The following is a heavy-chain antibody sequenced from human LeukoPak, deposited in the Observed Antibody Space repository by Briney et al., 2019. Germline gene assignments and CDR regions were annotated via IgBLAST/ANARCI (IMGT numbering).Heavy chain of an antibody. CDR3: AMPSGTWGAFDI. CDR1: GFTFSRYW. Sequence: GGSLTLSCAASGFTFSRYWMHWARQAPGKGLEWVAVIWNDGSNKYYADSVKGRFTTSRDNSKNTLYLQMHSLRVEDMAVYYRAMPSGTWGAFDIWGQGTMVTVSS. CDR2: IWNDGSNK. D-gene: IGHD1-7*01. V-gene: IGHV3-33*08. J-gene: IGHJ3*02.